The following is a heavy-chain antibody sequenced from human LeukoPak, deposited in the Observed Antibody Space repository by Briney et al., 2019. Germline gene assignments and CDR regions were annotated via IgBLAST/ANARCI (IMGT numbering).Heavy chain of an antibody. Sequence: PGGFLRLSCAASGFTFSSYTMNWVRRAPGKGLEWVSSISGSGGDTYYADSVTGRFTISRDNSKNTLYLEMDSLRAEDTAVYYCAKGKRRQRADDAFDIWGQGTMVTVS. CDR3: AKGKRRQRADDAFDI. CDR1: GFTFSSYT. V-gene: IGHV3-23*01. J-gene: IGHJ3*02. CDR2: ISGSGGDT.